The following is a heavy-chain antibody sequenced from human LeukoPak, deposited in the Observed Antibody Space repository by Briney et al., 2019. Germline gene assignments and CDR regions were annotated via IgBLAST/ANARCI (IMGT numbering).Heavy chain of an antibody. CDR3: ARGDWSLYYFDY. CDR2: IHSSGST. J-gene: IGHJ4*02. CDR1: TGSISGYY. Sequence: SETLSLTCTVSTGSISGYYWSWIRQSAGKGLEWIGYIHSSGSTNYNPSLRSRLTISVDTSNNQFSLNLISVTAADTAVYYCARGDWSLYYFDYWGQGTLVTVSS. D-gene: IGHD3/OR15-3a*01. V-gene: IGHV4-59*01.